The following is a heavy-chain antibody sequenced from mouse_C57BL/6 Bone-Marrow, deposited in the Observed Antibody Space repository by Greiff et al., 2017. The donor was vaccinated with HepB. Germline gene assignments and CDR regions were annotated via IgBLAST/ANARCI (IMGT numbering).Heavy chain of an antibody. CDR3: TTDDYGFAY. Sequence: EVQLQQSGAELVRPGASVKLSCTASGFNIKDDYMHWVKQRPEQGLEWIGWIDPENGDTEYASKFQGKATITAEKSSNTAYLQLSSLTSEDTAVYYCTTDDYGFAYWGQGTLVTVSA. CDR2: IDPENGDT. J-gene: IGHJ3*01. V-gene: IGHV14-4*01. CDR1: GFNIKDDY. D-gene: IGHD2-4*01.